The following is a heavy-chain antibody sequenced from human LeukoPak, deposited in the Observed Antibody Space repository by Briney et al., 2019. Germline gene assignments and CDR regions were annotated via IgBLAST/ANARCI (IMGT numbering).Heavy chain of an antibody. V-gene: IGHV4-38-2*02. Sequence: SETLSLTCTVSGYSISSGYYWGRIRQPPGKGLEWIGSIYHSGSTYYNPSLKSRVTISVDTSKNQFSLKLSSVTAADSAVYYCARDSLPYYDSSGYNWFDPWDQGTLVTVSS. CDR3: ARDSLPYYDSSGYNWFDP. J-gene: IGHJ5*02. CDR2: IYHSGST. CDR1: GYSISSGYY. D-gene: IGHD3-22*01.